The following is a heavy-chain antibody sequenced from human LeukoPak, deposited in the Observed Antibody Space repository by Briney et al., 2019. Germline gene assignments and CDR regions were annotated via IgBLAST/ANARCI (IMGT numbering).Heavy chain of an antibody. CDR3: ARATTAGGSDY. Sequence: GGSLRLSCAASGFTFDDYGMSWVRHAPGKGLEWASGINWNGGSTDYADSVKGRFTISRDNAKNSLYLQMNSLRAEDTALYYCARATTAGGSDYWGQGTLVTVSS. D-gene: IGHD4-17*01. CDR2: INWNGGST. V-gene: IGHV3-20*04. CDR1: GFTFDDYG. J-gene: IGHJ4*02.